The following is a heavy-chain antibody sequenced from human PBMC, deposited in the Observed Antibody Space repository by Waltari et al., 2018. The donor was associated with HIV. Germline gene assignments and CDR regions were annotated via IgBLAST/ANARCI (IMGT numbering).Heavy chain of an antibody. Sequence: QVQLQESGPGLVQPSQTLSLTCTVSAGSITSGHDYWIWIRQPAGKGLEWIGRIYISGSANYNPSLRSRVTMSLDTSKNQFSLKLTSVTAADTAVYYCARGLDILTGYYHWFSDLWGRGTLVTVSS. J-gene: IGHJ2*01. V-gene: IGHV4-61*02. CDR1: AGSITSGHDY. CDR2: IYISGSA. D-gene: IGHD3-9*01. CDR3: ARGLDILTGYYHWFSDL.